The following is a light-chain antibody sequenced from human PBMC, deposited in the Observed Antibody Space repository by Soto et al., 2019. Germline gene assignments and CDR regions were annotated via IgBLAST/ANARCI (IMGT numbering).Light chain of an antibody. V-gene: IGLV2-23*01. CDR2: EGS. Sequence: VLTQPASVSGSPGQSITISCTGTSSDVGSYKFVSWYQQHPGKAPKLMIYEGSKRPSGVSNRFSGSKSGNTASLSISGLQAEDEADYYCCSYAGSSTLVFGGGTKLTVL. CDR1: SSDVGSYKF. J-gene: IGLJ2*01. CDR3: CSYAGSSTLV.